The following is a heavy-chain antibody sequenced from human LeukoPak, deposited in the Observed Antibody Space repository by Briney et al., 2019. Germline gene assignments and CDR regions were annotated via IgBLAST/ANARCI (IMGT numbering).Heavy chain of an antibody. J-gene: IGHJ6*03. D-gene: IGHD3-10*01. CDR3: ARAQWFGEPMDV. CDR2: ISYDGSNK. Sequence: GGSLRLSCAASGFTFSSYGMHWVRQAPGKGLEWVAVISYDGSNKYYADSVKGRFTISRDNAKNSLYLQMNSLRAEDTAVYYCARAQWFGEPMDVWGKGTTVTISS. V-gene: IGHV3-30*03. CDR1: GFTFSSYG.